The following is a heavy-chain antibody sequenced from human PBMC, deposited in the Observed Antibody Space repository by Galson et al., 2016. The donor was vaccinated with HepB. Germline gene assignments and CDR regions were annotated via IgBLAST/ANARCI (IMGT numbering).Heavy chain of an antibody. D-gene: IGHD2-2*01. V-gene: IGHV3-7*01. CDR2: ISQDGSEQ. Sequence: SLRLSCAASGFTFSSYGMSWVRQAPGKGLEWVANISQDGSEQYYVDSVKGRFTISRDNATNSLFLQMNSLRAKDTAVYDCASDSRRKPYSSSQGGLLDYWGQGTLVTVSS. CDR3: ASDSRRKPYSSSQGGLLDY. J-gene: IGHJ4*02. CDR1: GFTFSSYG.